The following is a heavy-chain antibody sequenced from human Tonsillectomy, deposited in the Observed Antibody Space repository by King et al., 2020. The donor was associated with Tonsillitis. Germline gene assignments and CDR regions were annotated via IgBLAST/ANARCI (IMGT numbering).Heavy chain of an antibody. V-gene: IGHV3-23*04. J-gene: IGHJ3*02. CDR2: ISPTGDNT. CDR1: GFRFSNYA. D-gene: IGHD2-21*02. CDR3: AKARVETVILTAEFDI. Sequence: VQLVESGGGLVQGGGSLRLSCAASGFRFSNYAMSWVRQAPGKGLEWVSAISPTGDNTNFGDSVKGRFTTSRDNSKKTVYHRMNSLRADDTAVYYCAKARVETVILTAEFDIWGQGTTVTVSS.